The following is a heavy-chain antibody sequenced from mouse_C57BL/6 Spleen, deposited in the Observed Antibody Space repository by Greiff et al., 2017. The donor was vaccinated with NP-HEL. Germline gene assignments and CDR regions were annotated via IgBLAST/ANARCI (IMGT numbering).Heavy chain of an antibody. CDR3: ARSGWDDYFDY. Sequence: LEESGPELVKPGASVKISCKASGYAFSSSWMNWVKQRPGKGLEWIGRIYPGDGDTNYNGKFKGKATLTADKSSSTAYMQLSSLTSEDSAVYFCARSGWDDYFDYWGQGTTLTVSS. CDR2: IYPGDGDT. CDR1: GYAFSSSW. D-gene: IGHD4-1*01. V-gene: IGHV1-82*01. J-gene: IGHJ2*01.